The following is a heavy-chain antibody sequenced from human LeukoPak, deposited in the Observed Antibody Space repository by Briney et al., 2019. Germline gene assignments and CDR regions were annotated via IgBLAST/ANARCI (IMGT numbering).Heavy chain of an antibody. CDR2: INSDGSST. Sequence: GGSLRLSCAASGFTFSSYWMHWVRQAPGKGLVWVSRINSDGSSTSYADSVKGRFTISRDNAKNSLYLQMNSLRAEDTAVYYCARGGYYYDSSGYYAHHYWGQGTLVTVSS. CDR3: ARGGYYYDSSGYYAHHY. J-gene: IGHJ4*02. CDR1: GFTFSSYW. D-gene: IGHD3-22*01. V-gene: IGHV3-74*01.